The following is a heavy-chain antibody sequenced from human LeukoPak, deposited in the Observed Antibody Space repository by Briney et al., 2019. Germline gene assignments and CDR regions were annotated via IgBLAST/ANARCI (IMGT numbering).Heavy chain of an antibody. CDR3: AKDVSYGAYGASWFDP. Sequence: GGSLRLSCAASGFTFSSYAMSWVRQAPGPGLEWVSGISGSGGRTYYAESVKGRFTISRDNSKNTLYLEMNTLRAEDTAVYYCAKDVSYGAYGASWFDPWGQRTLVTVS. CDR2: ISGSGGRT. J-gene: IGHJ5*02. D-gene: IGHD3-16*01. V-gene: IGHV3-23*01. CDR1: GFTFSSYA.